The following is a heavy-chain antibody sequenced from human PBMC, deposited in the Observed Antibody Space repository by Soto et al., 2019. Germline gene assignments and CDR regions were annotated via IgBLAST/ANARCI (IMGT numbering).Heavy chain of an antibody. CDR3: ARDQFLGTLISGYYYYGMDV. Sequence: QVQLVQSGAEVKKPGASVKVSCKASGYTFTGYYMHWVRQAPGQGLEWMGWINPNSGGTNYAQKFQGRVTITADKSTSTAYMELSSLRSEDTAVYYCARDQFLGTLISGYYYYGMDVWGQGTTVTVSS. CDR2: INPNSGGT. CDR1: GYTFTGYY. D-gene: IGHD2-21*01. V-gene: IGHV1-2*02. J-gene: IGHJ6*02.